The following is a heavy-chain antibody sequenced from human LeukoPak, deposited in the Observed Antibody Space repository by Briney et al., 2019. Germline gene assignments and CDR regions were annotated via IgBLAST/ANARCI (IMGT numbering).Heavy chain of an antibody. D-gene: IGHD6-19*01. V-gene: IGHV4-59*01. Sequence: SETLSLTCTVSGGSISSYYWSWIRQPPGKGLEWIGYIYYSGSTNYNPSLKSRVTISVDTSKNQFSLKLSSVTAADTAVYYCARNVIAVAGRGYNWFDPWGQGTLVTVSS. J-gene: IGHJ5*02. CDR2: IYYSGST. CDR3: ARNVIAVAGRGYNWFDP. CDR1: GGSISSYY.